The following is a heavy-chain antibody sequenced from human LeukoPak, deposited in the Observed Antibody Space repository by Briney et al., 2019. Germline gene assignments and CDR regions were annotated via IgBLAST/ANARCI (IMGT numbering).Heavy chain of an antibody. CDR2: IYYSGST. Sequence: KASETLSLTCTVSGGSISSYYWNWIRQPPGKGLEWIGYIYYSGSTNYNPSLKSRVTISVDTSKDQFSLKLSSVTAADTAVYYCARGGWYPESFQHWGQGALVTVSS. D-gene: IGHD6-19*01. J-gene: IGHJ1*01. CDR3: ARGGWYPESFQH. CDR1: GGSISSYY. V-gene: IGHV4-59*01.